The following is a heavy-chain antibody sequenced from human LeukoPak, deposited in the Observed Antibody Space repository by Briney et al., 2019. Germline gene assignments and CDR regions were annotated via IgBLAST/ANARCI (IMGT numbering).Heavy chain of an antibody. CDR3: ARDREMATPKSSFDY. J-gene: IGHJ4*02. D-gene: IGHD5-12*01. V-gene: IGHV1-69*04. Sequence: SVKVSCKASGGTFSSYAISWVRQAPGQGLEWMGRIIPILGIANYAQKFQGRITITADKSTSTAYVELSSLRSEDTAVYYCARDREMATPKSSFDYWGQGTLVTVSS. CDR2: IIPILGIA. CDR1: GGTFSSYA.